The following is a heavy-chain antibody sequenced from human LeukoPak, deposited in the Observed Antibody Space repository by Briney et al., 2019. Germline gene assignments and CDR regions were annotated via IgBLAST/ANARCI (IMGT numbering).Heavy chain of an antibody. CDR2: IKQDGSEK. CDR1: GSTFSSYW. Sequence: GGSLRLSCAASGSTFSSYWMSWVRQAPGKGLEWVANIKQDGSEKYYVDSVKGRFTISRDNAKNSLYLQMNSLRAEDTAVYYCARAILKYYYDSSGARKPYYFDYWGQGTLVTVSS. J-gene: IGHJ4*02. D-gene: IGHD3-22*01. V-gene: IGHV3-7*01. CDR3: ARAILKYYYDSSGARKPYYFDY.